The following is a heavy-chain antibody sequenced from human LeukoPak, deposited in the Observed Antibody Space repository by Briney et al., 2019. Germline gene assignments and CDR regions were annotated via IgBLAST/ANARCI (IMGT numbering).Heavy chain of an antibody. J-gene: IGHJ5*02. Sequence: SETLSLTCTVSGGSISSSSYYWGWIRQPPGKGLEWIGTGYYSGSTYYNPSLKSRVTISVDTSKNQFSLKLSSVTAADTAVYYCARLAAAGGWFDPWGQGTLVTVSS. D-gene: IGHD6-13*01. V-gene: IGHV4-39*01. CDR2: GYYSGST. CDR3: ARLAAAGGWFDP. CDR1: GGSISSSSYY.